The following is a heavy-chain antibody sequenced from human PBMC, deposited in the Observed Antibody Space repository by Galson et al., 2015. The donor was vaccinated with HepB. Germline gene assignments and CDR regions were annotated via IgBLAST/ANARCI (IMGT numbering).Heavy chain of an antibody. CDR2: TSDGGAGT. CDR3: AKPLYDNSGWIYYYGD. V-gene: IGHV3-23*01. D-gene: IGHD3-22*01. CDR1: GFTFSTYA. Sequence: RLSCAASGFTFSTYAMSWVRLAPGKGLEWISATSDGGAGTAYADSVRGRFTISRDNSKNTLYLQLNSLRVEDSAIYYCAKPLYDNSGWIYYYGDWGQGTLVTVSS. J-gene: IGHJ4*02.